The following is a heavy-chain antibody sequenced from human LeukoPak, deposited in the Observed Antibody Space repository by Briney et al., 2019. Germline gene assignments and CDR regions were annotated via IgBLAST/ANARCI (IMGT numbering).Heavy chain of an antibody. D-gene: IGHD2-21*02. CDR3: ASADCGGDYYKFDY. V-gene: IGHV4-39*01. CDR1: GGSISSSSYY. J-gene: IGHJ4*02. CDR2: IYYSGST. Sequence: PSETLSLTCTVSGGSISSSSYYWGWIRQPPGKGLEWIGSIYYSGSTYYNPSLKSRVTISVDTSKDQFSLKLSSVTAADTAVYYCASADCGGDYYKFDYWGQGTLVTVSS.